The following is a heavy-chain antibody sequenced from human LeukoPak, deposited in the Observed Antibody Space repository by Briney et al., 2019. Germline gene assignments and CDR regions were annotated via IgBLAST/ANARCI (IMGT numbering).Heavy chain of an antibody. CDR2: IKSKTDGGTT. CDR3: TTGDYVWGSYRSTVDY. D-gene: IGHD3-16*02. CDR1: GFTFSNAW. Sequence: GGSLRLSCAASGFTFSNAWMSWVRQAPGKGLEWVGRIKSKTDGGTTDYAAPVKGSFTISRDDSKNTLYLQMNSLKTEDTAVYYCTTGDYVWGSYRSTVDYWGQGTPVTVSS. J-gene: IGHJ4*02. V-gene: IGHV3-15*01.